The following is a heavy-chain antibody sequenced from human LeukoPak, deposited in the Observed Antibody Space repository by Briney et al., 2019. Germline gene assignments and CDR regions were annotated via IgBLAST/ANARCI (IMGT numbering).Heavy chain of an antibody. J-gene: IGHJ5*02. CDR1: GFTFSSYS. CDR3: ARDNSVGDIAWWFDP. Sequence: AGGSLRLSCAASGFTFSSYSMNWVRQAPGKGLEWVSSISSSSSYIYYADSVKGRFTISRDNAKNSLYLQMNSLRAEDTAVYYCARDNSVGDIAWWFDPWGQGTLVTVSS. CDR2: ISSSSSYI. D-gene: IGHD3-16*02. V-gene: IGHV3-21*01.